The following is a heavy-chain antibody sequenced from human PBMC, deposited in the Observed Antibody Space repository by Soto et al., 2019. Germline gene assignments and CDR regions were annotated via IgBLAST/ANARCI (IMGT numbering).Heavy chain of an antibody. V-gene: IGHV5-51*01. J-gene: IGHJ3*02. CDR1: GYSSTNYW. CDR2: IYPGDSDT. Sequence: GSLMTSCKGFGYSSTNYWIGWVRQMPGKGLEWMGIIYPGDSDTGYSPSFQGQVTISADKSISTAYLQCSSLQASDTAMYYCARADAFDIWGQGTLVTGSS. CDR3: ARADAFDI.